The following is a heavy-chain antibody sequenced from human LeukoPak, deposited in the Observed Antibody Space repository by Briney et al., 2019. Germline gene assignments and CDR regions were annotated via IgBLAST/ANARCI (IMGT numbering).Heavy chain of an antibody. D-gene: IGHD3-3*01. J-gene: IGHJ4*02. CDR1: GFTFSSYS. CDR3: AREGYYTTIDY. V-gene: IGHV3-33*08. Sequence: PRGSLRLSCAASGFTFSSYSMNWVRQAPGKGLEWVAVISYDGSNKYYADSVKGRFTFSRDISKNTLYLYLQMNSLRAEDTAVYYCAREGYYTTIDYWGQGTLVAVSS. CDR2: ISYDGSNK.